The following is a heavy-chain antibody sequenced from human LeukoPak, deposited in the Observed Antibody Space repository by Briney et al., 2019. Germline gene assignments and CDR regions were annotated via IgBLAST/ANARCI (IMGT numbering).Heavy chain of an antibody. CDR2: ISTYNGNT. CDR1: GYSFTNYG. CDR3: ARGSAGAYTD. V-gene: IGHV1-18*01. Sequence: ASVKVSCKASGYSFTNYGLSWVRQAPGQGLEWMGWISTYNGNTKFAQNLQGRVTMTTDTSTSTAYLEMKNLTSDDTAFYYCARGSAGAYTDWGQGTLLTVSS. D-gene: IGHD6-13*01. J-gene: IGHJ1*01.